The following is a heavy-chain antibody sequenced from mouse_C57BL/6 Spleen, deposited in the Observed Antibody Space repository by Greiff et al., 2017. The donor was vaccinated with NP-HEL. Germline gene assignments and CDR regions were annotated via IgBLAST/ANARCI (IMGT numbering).Heavy chain of an antibody. CDR1: GFTFSDFY. J-gene: IGHJ1*03. CDR2: SRNKANDYTT. V-gene: IGHV7-1*01. Sequence: EVELVESGGGLVQSGRSLRLSCATSGFTFSDFYMEWVRQAPGKGLEWIAASRNKANDYTTEYSASVKGRFIVSRDTSQSILYLQMNALRAEDTAIYYCARDAAYDWYFDVWGTGTTVTVSS. CDR3: ARDAAYDWYFDV.